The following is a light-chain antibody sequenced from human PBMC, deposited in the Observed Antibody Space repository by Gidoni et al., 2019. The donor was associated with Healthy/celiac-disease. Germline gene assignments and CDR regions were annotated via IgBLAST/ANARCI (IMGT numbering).Light chain of an antibody. CDR2: YAS. V-gene: IGKV3-11*01. Sequence: ELVLTQSPATMSLSPGESAALSCRASQSVSSYLAWYQQKPGQTPRLLIYYASNSATSIPARCSGSGSGATFTLTISSIEPEDFAVYYCQQRNNWPLTFGGGTKVEIK. CDR1: QSVSSY. J-gene: IGKJ4*01. CDR3: QQRNNWPLT.